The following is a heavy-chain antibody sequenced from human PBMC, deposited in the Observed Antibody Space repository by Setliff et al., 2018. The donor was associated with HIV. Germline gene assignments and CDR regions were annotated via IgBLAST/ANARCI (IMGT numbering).Heavy chain of an antibody. CDR3: AGGPGTTSIDY. CDR1: GGSINTSNTY. D-gene: IGHD1-26*01. J-gene: IGHJ4*02. Sequence: SETLSLTCAVSGGSINTSNTYWGWIRQPPGKGLEWIGEINHSGSTNYNMSLWSRVTISLDASRNQFSLELISVTAADTAVYYCAGGPGTTSIDYWAQGTLVTVSS. CDR2: INHSGST. V-gene: IGHV4-39*07.